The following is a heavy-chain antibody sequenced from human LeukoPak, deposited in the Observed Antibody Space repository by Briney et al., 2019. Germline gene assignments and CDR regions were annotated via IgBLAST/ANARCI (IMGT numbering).Heavy chain of an antibody. CDR1: GFTFSNYW. Sequence: GGSLRLSCAASGFTFSNYWMTWVRQAPGKGLEWVANIKEGGSEKYYVDSVKGRFTISRDNAKNSAFLQMNSLRAEDTAVYYCARVDSAEKRDFDYWGQGTLVTVSS. D-gene: IGHD3-22*01. V-gene: IGHV3-7*01. J-gene: IGHJ4*02. CDR2: IKEGGSEK. CDR3: ARVDSAEKRDFDY.